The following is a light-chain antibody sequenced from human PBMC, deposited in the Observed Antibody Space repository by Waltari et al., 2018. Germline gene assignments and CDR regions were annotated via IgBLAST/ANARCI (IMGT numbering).Light chain of an antibody. V-gene: IGKV1-NL1*01. J-gene: IGKJ4*01. CDR3: QQYFSVPLT. Sequence: CRASQDITNALAWYQHKLGRAPKLLIYATSKLEGGVPARFSGRGSGTTYTLTIDSLQSDDSAGYFCQQYFSVPLTFGGGSKIEI. CDR2: ATS. CDR1: QDITNA.